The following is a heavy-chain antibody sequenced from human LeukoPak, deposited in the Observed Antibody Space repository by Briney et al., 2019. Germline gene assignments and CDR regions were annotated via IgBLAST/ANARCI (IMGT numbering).Heavy chain of an antibody. CDR3: ARLVQAVAATEVNWFDP. D-gene: IGHD2-15*01. Sequence: SETLSLTCIVSGGSISSTSYYWGWIRQSPGKGLEWIGSFYYSGSIFDNRSLRSRVTISIDMSKNQFLLKLTSVTAADTAVYYCARLVQAVAATEVNWFDPWGQGTLVTVSS. CDR2: FYYSGSI. V-gene: IGHV4-39*07. CDR1: GGSISSTSYY. J-gene: IGHJ5*02.